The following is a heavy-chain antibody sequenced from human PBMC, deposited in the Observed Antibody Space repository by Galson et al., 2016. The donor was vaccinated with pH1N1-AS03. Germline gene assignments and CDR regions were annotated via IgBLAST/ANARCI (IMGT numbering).Heavy chain of an antibody. J-gene: IGHJ6*02. CDR1: GGSISGYY. Sequence: CTVSGGSISGYYWSWIRQPPGKGLEWIGYIYYSGSTNYNPSLKSRATMSVDTSKNQFSLRLNSVTAADTAVYYCARSIPGVMMQDGMDVWGQGTTVTFSS. V-gene: IGHV4-59*01. CDR2: IYYSGST. D-gene: IGHD2-2*01. CDR3: ARSIPGVMMQDGMDV.